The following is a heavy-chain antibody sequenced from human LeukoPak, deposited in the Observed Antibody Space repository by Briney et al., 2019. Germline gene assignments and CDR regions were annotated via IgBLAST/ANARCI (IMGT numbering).Heavy chain of an antibody. Sequence: GGSLRLSCAASGFTFSNYGMHWVRQAPGKGLEWVAFIRYDGSNKYYADSVKGRFTISRDNSKNTLYLQMNSLRAEDTAVYNCAKGYSYGIDYWGQGTLVTVSS. J-gene: IGHJ4*02. CDR1: GFTFSNYG. D-gene: IGHD5-18*01. CDR3: AKGYSYGIDY. V-gene: IGHV3-30*02. CDR2: IRYDGSNK.